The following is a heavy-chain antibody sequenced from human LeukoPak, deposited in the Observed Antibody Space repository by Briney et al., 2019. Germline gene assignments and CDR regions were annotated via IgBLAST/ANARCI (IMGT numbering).Heavy chain of an antibody. Sequence: GGSLRLSCAASGFTFSSYAMSWVRQAPGKGLEWVSAISGGGGSTKYADSVKGRFTISRDNSKNTLYLQMNSLRAEDTAVYYCAKEGVLGYCSGGTCPNDDWGQGTLVTVSS. CDR2: ISGGGGST. J-gene: IGHJ4*02. D-gene: IGHD2-15*01. V-gene: IGHV3-23*01. CDR3: AKEGVLGYCSGGTCPNDD. CDR1: GFTFSSYA.